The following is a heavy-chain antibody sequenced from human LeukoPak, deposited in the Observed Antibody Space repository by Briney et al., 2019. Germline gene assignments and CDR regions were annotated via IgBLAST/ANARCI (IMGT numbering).Heavy chain of an antibody. Sequence: SVKVSCKASGGTFSSYAISWVRQAPGQGLEWMGGIVPIFGTANYAQKFQGRVTITADESTSTAYMELSSLRSEDTAVYYCARGGQDCTNGVCYTKVKRAFDYWGQGTLVTVSS. CDR2: IVPIFGTA. CDR3: ARGGQDCTNGVCYTKVKRAFDY. D-gene: IGHD2-8*01. V-gene: IGHV1-69*01. CDR1: GGTFSSYA. J-gene: IGHJ4*02.